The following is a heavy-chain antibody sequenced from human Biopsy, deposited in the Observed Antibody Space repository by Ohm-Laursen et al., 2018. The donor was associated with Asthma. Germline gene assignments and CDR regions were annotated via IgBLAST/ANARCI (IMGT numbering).Heavy chain of an antibody. D-gene: IGHD6-19*01. J-gene: IGHJ6*02. CDR2: IMTVFGTT. Sequence: SVKVSCNAPGGTFSNFAISWVRQAPGQGLEWLGGIMTVFGTTNYAQKFQGRVTITADESTSTAYMEVTSLRSEDTAIYYCARCQVGYSSGWSLLLKKIYYTGMDVWGQGTAVTVSS. CDR3: ARCQVGYSSGWSLLLKKIYYTGMDV. CDR1: GGTFSNFA. V-gene: IGHV1-69*13.